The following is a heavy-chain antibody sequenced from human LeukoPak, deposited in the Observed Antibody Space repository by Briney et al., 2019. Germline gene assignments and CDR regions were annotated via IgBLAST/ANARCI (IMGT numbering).Heavy chain of an antibody. Sequence: GASVKVSCKASGYTFSSSGISWVRQAPGQGLEWMGWISAYFGNTKYAQKFQGRVTMTTDTSTSTTYMELRSLRSDDTAVYYCVDGGGGTYFYNYWGQGTLVTVSS. D-gene: IGHD1-26*01. CDR2: ISAYFGNT. V-gene: IGHV1-18*01. J-gene: IGHJ4*02. CDR3: VDGGGGTYFYNY. CDR1: GYTFSSSG.